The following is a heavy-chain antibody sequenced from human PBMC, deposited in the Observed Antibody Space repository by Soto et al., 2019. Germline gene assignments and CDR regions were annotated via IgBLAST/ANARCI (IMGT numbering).Heavy chain of an antibody. CDR2: IIPIFGTA. J-gene: IGHJ6*02. V-gene: IGHV1-69*13. CDR1: GGTFSSYA. D-gene: IGHD3-22*01. Sequence: SVKVSCKASGGTFSSYAISWVRQAPGQGLEWMGGIIPIFGTANYAQKFQGRVTITADESTSTAYMELSSLRSEDTAVYYCAIDRHYYDSSGYLLYYYYGMDVWG. CDR3: AIDRHYYDSSGYLLYYYYGMDV.